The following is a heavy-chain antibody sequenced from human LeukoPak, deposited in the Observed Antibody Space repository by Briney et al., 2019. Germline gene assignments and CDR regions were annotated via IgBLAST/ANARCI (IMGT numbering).Heavy chain of an antibody. Sequence: PGGSLRLSCAASGFTFDDYAMHWVRQAPGKGLEWVSGISWNSGSIGYADSVKGRFTISRDNAKNSLYLQTNSLRAEDTALYYCAKDRDPDYYGSGSRFDYWGQGTLVTVSS. V-gene: IGHV3-9*01. CDR2: ISWNSGSI. D-gene: IGHD3-10*01. CDR3: AKDRDPDYYGSGSRFDY. J-gene: IGHJ4*02. CDR1: GFTFDDYA.